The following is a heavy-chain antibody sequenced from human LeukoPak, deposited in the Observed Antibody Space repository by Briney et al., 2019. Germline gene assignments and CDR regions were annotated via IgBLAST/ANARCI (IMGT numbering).Heavy chain of an antibody. J-gene: IGHJ4*02. CDR1: GGPFSGYY. V-gene: IGHV4-34*01. Sequence: SETLSLTCAVYGGPFSGYYWSWIRQPPGKGLEWIGEINHSGSTNYNPSLKSRVTISVDTSKNQLSLKLSYVTAADTAVYYCVRLRGGIQLWGDWGQGTLVTVSS. CDR2: INHSGST. CDR3: VRLRGGIQLWGD. D-gene: IGHD5-18*01.